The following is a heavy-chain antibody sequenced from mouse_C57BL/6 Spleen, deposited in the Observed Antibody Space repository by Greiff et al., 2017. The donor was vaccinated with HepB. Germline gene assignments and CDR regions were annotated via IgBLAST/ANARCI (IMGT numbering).Heavy chain of an antibody. J-gene: IGHJ3*01. Sequence: VQLKESGAELVKPGASVKLSCTASGFNIKDYYMHWVKQRTEQGLEWIGRIDPEDGETKYAPEFQGKATITADTSSNTAYLQLSSLTSEDTAVYYCARWASGWFAYWGQGTLVTVSA. CDR3: ARWASGWFAY. V-gene: IGHV14-2*01. CDR1: GFNIKDYY. CDR2: IDPEDGET.